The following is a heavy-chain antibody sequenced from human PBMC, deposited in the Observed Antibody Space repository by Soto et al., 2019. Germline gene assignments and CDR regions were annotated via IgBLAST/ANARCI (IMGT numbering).Heavy chain of an antibody. CDR3: ARAEPTRYYYYYAMDV. V-gene: IGHV3-23*01. J-gene: IGHJ6*02. CDR2: ISGSGGST. CDR1: GFTFSSYA. D-gene: IGHD1-1*01. Sequence: PGGSLRLSCAASGFTFSSYAMSWVRQAPGKGLEWVSAISGSGGSTYYADSVKGRFTISRDNSKNTLYLQMNSLRAEDTAVYYCARAEPTRYYYYYAMDVWGQGTTVTVSS.